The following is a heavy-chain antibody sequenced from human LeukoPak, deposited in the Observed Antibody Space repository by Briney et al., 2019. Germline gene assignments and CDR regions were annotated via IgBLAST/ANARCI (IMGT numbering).Heavy chain of an antibody. CDR3: ARRVTMIKAFDI. V-gene: IGHV4-39*01. CDR1: GGSISSSSYY. Sequence: PSETLSLTCTVSGGSISSSSYYWGWIRQPPGKGLEWIGSIYYSGSTYYNPSLKSRVTISVDTSKNQFSLKLSSVTAADTAVYYCARRVTMIKAFDIWGQGTMVTVSS. J-gene: IGHJ3*02. D-gene: IGHD3-22*01. CDR2: IYYSGST.